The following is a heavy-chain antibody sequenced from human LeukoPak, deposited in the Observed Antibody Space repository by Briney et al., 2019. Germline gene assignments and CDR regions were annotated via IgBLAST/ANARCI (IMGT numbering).Heavy chain of an antibody. CDR3: VRGASLAYYMDV. V-gene: IGHV3-74*01. D-gene: IGHD3-16*02. J-gene: IGHJ6*03. CDR2: INTDGTRT. Sequence: GSLRLSFAASGFTFNSYWIHWVRQAPGKGLVWVSRINTDGTRTNYADSVKGRFAISRDGAKNTVHLQMYSLGAEDSAVYYCVRGASLAYYMDVWGKGTTVTVSS. CDR1: GFTFNSYW.